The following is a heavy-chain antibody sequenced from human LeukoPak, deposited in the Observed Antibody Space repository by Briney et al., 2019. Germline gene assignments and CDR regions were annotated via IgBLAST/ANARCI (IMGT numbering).Heavy chain of an antibody. CDR3: ASGLWGFWSGYLNWFDP. CDR1: GGSFSGYY. J-gene: IGHJ5*02. CDR2: INHSGST. Sequence: SETLSLTCAVYGGSFSGYYWSWIRQPPGKGLEWIGEINHSGSTNYNPSLKSRVTISVDTSKNQFSLKLSSVTAADTAVYYRASGLWGFWSGYLNWFDPWGQGTLVTVSS. D-gene: IGHD3-3*01. V-gene: IGHV4-34*01.